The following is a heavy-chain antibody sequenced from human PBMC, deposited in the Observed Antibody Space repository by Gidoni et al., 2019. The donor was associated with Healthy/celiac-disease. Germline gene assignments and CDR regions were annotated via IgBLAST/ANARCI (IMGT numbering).Heavy chain of an antibody. CDR2: IKSKTDGGTT. CDR3: TTDSLLMQWEPSKADY. Sequence: EVQLVESGGGLVKPGGSLRLSCAASGFHFITALMSWVRQAPGKGLEWVGRIKSKTDGGTTDYAAPVKGRYTISRDDSKNTLYMQMNSLKTEDTAVYYCTTDSLLMQWEPSKADYWGQGTLVTVSS. V-gene: IGHV3-15*01. CDR1: GFHFITAL. J-gene: IGHJ4*02. D-gene: IGHD1-26*01.